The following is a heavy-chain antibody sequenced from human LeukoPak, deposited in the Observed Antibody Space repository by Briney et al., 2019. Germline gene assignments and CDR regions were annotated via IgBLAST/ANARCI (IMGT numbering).Heavy chain of an antibody. CDR3: ARASIVLMVYGNWFDP. CDR2: ISAYNGNT. V-gene: IGHV1-18*01. J-gene: IGHJ5*02. Sequence: GASVKVSCKASGYTFTSYGISWVRQAPGQGLEWMGWISAYNGNTNYAQKLQGRVTMTTDTSTSTAYMELRSLRSDDTAVYYCARASIVLMVYGNWFDPWGQGTPVTVSS. D-gene: IGHD2-8*01. CDR1: GYTFTSYG.